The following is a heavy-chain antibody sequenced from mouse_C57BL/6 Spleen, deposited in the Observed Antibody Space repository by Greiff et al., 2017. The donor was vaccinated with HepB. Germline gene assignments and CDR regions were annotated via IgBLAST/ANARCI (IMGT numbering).Heavy chain of an antibody. J-gene: IGHJ1*03. D-gene: IGHD1-1*02. V-gene: IGHV1-15*01. Sequence: VQLQQSGAELVRPGASVTLSCKASGYTFTDYEMHWVKQTPVHGLEWIGAIDPETGGTAYNQKFKGKAILTADKSSSTAYMELRSLTSEDSAVYYCTRHGGKYFDVWGTGTTVTVSS. CDR3: TRHGGKYFDV. CDR2: IDPETGGT. CDR1: GYTFTDYE.